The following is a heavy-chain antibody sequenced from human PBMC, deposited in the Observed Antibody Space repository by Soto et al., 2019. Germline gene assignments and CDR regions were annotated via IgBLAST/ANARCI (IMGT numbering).Heavy chain of an antibody. V-gene: IGHV3-74*01. D-gene: IGHD5-18*01. CDR3: ARTRYSYGHKDY. J-gene: IGHJ4*02. CDR1: GFTFSSYW. Sequence: GGSLRLSCAASGFTFSSYWMHCVRQAPGKGLVWVSRINSDGSSTSYADSVKGRFTISRDNAKNTLYLQMNSLRAEDTAVYYCARTRYSYGHKDYWGQGTLVTVSS. CDR2: INSDGSST.